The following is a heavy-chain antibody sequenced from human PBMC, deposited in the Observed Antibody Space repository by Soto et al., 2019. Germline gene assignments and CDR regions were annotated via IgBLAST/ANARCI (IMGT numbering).Heavy chain of an antibody. V-gene: IGHV3-23*01. J-gene: IGHJ3*02. D-gene: IGHD2-8*02. Sequence: GGSLRLSCAASGFICSSYDMSWVRQAPGKGLEWVSTILVAGSTHYEDSVKGRFTISRDTSKNTVYLQMNSLTAGDTAVYYCAKDTATGGGAFDICGQGTMVTVSS. CDR3: AKDTATGGGAFDI. CDR2: ILVAGST. CDR1: GFICSSYD.